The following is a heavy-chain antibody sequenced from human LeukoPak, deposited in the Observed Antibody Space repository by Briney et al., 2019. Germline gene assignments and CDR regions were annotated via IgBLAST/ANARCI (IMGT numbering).Heavy chain of an antibody. V-gene: IGHV1-46*01. Sequence: ASVRVSCKASGYTFTSYYMHWVRQAPGQGLEWMGIINPSGGSTSYAQKFQGRVTMTRDTSTSTVYMELSSLRSGDTAVYYCARGGLPPYYYYGMDVWGKGTTVTVSS. CDR1: GYTFTSYY. J-gene: IGHJ6*04. CDR3: ARGGLPPYYYYGMDV. CDR2: INPSGGST.